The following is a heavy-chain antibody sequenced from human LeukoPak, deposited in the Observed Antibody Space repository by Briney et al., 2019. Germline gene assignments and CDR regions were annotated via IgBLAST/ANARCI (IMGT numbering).Heavy chain of an antibody. CDR1: GLTFSNYW. CDR2: IKEDGSET. Sequence: GGSLRLSCVTSGLTFSNYWMTWVRQAPGKGLEWVANIKEDGSETYYVDSVKGRFTISRDNAKNSLYLQMNSLRVEDTAVYYCTRKPIDYWGQGTLVTVSS. J-gene: IGHJ4*02. CDR3: TRKPIDY. V-gene: IGHV3-7*01. D-gene: IGHD1-14*01.